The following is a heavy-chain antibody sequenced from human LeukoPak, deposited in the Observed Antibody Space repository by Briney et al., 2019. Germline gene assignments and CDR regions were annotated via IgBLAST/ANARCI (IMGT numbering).Heavy chain of an antibody. Sequence: ASVKVSCKASGYTFTSYGISWVRQAPGQGLEWMGWISAYNGNTNYAQKLQGRVTMTTDTSTSTAYMELRSLRSDDTAVYYCARTRHYYDSSGYSHYFDYWGQGTLVTVSS. CDR2: ISAYNGNT. CDR3: ARTRHYYDSSGYSHYFDY. CDR1: GYTFTSYG. D-gene: IGHD3-22*01. J-gene: IGHJ4*02. V-gene: IGHV1-18*01.